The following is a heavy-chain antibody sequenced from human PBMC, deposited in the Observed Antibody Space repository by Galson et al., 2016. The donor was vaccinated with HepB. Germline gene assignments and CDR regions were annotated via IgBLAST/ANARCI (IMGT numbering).Heavy chain of an antibody. D-gene: IGHD1-14*01. CDR1: GFTFNSYA. J-gene: IGHJ4*02. CDR3: AKCPPGTRGSLDS. Sequence: SLRLSCAGSGFTFNSYAMHWVRQAPGQGLEWISLISDNGHATYYADPVRGRFSIARDNSKNTLYLQMNSLGADDTAVYYCAKCPPGTRGSLDSWGQGTLVTVSS. V-gene: IGHV3-23*01. CDR2: ISDNGHAT.